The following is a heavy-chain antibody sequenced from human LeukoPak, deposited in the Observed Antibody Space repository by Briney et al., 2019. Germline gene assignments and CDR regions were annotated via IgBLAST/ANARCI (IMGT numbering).Heavy chain of an antibody. J-gene: IGHJ6*02. V-gene: IGHV1-24*01. CDR2: FDPEDGET. CDR1: GYTFTGYY. CDR3: ATVTSVGYSYGFNYYYGIDV. Sequence: ASVKVSCKASGYTFTGYYMHWVRQAPGKGLEWMGGFDPEDGETIYAQKFQGRVTMTEDTSTDTAYMELSSLRSEDTAVYYCATVTSVGYSYGFNYYYGIDVWGQGTTVTVSS. D-gene: IGHD5-18*01.